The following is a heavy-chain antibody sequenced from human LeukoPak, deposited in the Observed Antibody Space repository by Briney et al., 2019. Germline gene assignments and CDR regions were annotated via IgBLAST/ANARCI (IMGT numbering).Heavy chain of an antibody. V-gene: IGHV3-23*01. CDR2: IGGSGATT. D-gene: IGHD6-19*01. CDR3: VRAVADDYSDY. J-gene: IGHJ4*02. Sequence: GGSLRLSCATSGFTFSDYAMNYVRQAPGKGLEWVSGIGGSGATTYYAGSMKGRFTISRDNSKNTVFLQMNSLRAEDTAVYYCVRAVADDYSDYWGQGTLVTVSS. CDR1: GFTFSDYA.